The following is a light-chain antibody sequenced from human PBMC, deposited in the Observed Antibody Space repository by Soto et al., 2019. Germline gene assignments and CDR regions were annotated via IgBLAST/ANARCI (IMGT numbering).Light chain of an antibody. CDR2: NND. CDR3: AALDGSLNGWV. CDR1: NSNIVSNT. Sequence: QSVLTQAPSASGTPGQRVTISCSGSNSNIVSNTVSWYQQVPGTAPKVLIYNNDQRPSGVPDRLSGSKSGTSASLATGGLQSEDEADYYCAALDGSLNGWVFGGGTKLTVL. V-gene: IGLV1-44*01. J-gene: IGLJ3*02.